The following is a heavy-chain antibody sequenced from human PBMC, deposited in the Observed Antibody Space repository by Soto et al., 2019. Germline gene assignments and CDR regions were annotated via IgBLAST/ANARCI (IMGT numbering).Heavy chain of an antibody. CDR2: IGYSGAT. V-gene: IGHV4-31*03. J-gene: IGHJ5*02. D-gene: IGHD2-15*01. CDR3: ARGGASSKWFAP. CDR1: GGSITSGGSF. Sequence: PSETLSLTCTVSGGSITSGGSFWSWIRQHPGKGPEWIAFIGYSGATSYNPSLASRVTISADTYKSQLSLNLRSVTAADTAVYYCARGGASSKWFAPWGQGTLVTVPQ.